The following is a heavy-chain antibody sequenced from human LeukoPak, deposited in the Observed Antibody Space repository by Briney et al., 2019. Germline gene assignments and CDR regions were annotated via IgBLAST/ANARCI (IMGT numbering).Heavy chain of an antibody. J-gene: IGHJ4*02. Sequence: ASVKVSFKSAGGTFSSYAISWVRQAPGQGLEWMGRIIPILGIANYAQKFQGRVTITADKSTSTAYMELSSLRSEDTAVYYCAKTQQLAFDYWGQGTLVTVSS. CDR3: AKTQQLAFDY. CDR2: IIPILGIA. CDR1: GGTFSSYA. D-gene: IGHD6-13*01. V-gene: IGHV1-69*04.